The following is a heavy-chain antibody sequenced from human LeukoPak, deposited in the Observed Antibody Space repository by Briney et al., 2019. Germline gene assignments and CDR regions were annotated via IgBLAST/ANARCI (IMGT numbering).Heavy chain of an antibody. CDR3: ARDNAYCGGDCYFGSDY. CDR2: ISAYNGNT. J-gene: IGHJ4*02. D-gene: IGHD2-21*02. V-gene: IGHV1-18*01. CDR1: GYTFTSYG. Sequence: ASVKVSCKASGYTFTSYGISWVRQATGQGLEWMGWISAYNGNTNYAQKLQGRVTMTTDTSTSTAYMELRSLRSDDTAVYYCARDNAYCGGDCYFGSDYWGQGTLVTVSS.